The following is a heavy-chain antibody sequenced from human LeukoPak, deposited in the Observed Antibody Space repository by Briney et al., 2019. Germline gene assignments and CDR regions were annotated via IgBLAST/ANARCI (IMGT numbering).Heavy chain of an antibody. Sequence: GESLKFSCKGSGYSFTSSWIGWVRQMPGKGLEWMGIIYPGDSDIRYSPSFQGHVTTSADKSISTAYLQWSSLKASDTAMYYCASGLYDSSAFDIWGQGTMVTVSS. CDR1: GYSFTSSW. V-gene: IGHV5-51*01. J-gene: IGHJ3*02. D-gene: IGHD3-22*01. CDR3: ASGLYDSSAFDI. CDR2: IYPGDSDI.